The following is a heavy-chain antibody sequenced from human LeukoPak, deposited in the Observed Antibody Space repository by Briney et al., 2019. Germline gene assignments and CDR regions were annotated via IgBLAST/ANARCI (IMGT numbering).Heavy chain of an antibody. CDR1: GFTFSDSY. CDR3: AGDLAVAGH. J-gene: IGHJ4*02. Sequence: PGGSLRLSCAASGFTFSDSYMSWIRQAPGKGLEWLSYITDSGSDKYYADSVKGRFTISRDNAKNSLYLQMNSLRADDTAVYYCAGDLAVAGHWGQGTLVTVSS. D-gene: IGHD6-19*01. V-gene: IGHV3-11*01. CDR2: ITDSGSDK.